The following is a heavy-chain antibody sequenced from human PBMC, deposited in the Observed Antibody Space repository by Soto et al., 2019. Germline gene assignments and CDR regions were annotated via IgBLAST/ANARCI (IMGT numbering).Heavy chain of an antibody. CDR3: AKEPLPTYSSSSPDFDY. CDR1: GFTFSSYG. D-gene: IGHD6-13*01. CDR2: ISYDGSNK. V-gene: IGHV3-30*18. J-gene: IGHJ4*02. Sequence: QVQLVESGGGVVQPGRSLRLSCAASGFTFSSYGMHWVRQAPGKGLEWVAVISYDGSNKYYADSVKGRFTISRDNSKNTLYLQMTSLRAEDTAVYYCAKEPLPTYSSSSPDFDYWGQGTRVTVSS.